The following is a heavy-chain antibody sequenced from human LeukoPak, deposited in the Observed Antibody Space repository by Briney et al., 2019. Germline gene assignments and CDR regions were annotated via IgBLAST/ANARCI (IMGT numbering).Heavy chain of an antibody. V-gene: IGHV1-69*05. J-gene: IGHJ3*02. CDR2: IIPVFHTA. Sequence: SVKVSCKTSGESFSSHGISWVRQAPGQGLEWMGGIIPVFHTAKYAQNFQDRLTITTDESKDTVYMEVSSLRSEDTAVYYCARDYNFDSSPYDDGLDIWGQGTMVTVSS. CDR1: GESFSSHG. D-gene: IGHD3-22*01. CDR3: ARDYNFDSSPYDDGLDI.